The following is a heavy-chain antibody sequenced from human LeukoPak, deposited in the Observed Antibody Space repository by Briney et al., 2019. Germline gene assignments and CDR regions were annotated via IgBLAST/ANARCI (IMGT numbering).Heavy chain of an antibody. Sequence: GASVKVSCKASGGTFSSYAISWVRQAPGQGLEWMGGIIPIFGTANYAQKFQGRVTITADESTSTAYMELSSLRSEDTAVYYCASPNAGPYYYDSSGYYPFDYWGQGTLVTVSS. CDR3: ASPNAGPYYYDSSGYYPFDY. CDR1: GGTFSSYA. J-gene: IGHJ4*02. CDR2: IIPIFGTA. D-gene: IGHD3-22*01. V-gene: IGHV1-69*13.